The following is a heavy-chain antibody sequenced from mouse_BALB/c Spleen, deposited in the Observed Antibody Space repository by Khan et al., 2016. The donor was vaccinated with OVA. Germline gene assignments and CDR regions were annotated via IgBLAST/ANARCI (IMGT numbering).Heavy chain of an antibody. CDR2: INPSTGYT. CDR3: GRGGYYGAWLAY. CDR1: GYSFTTYW. J-gene: IGHJ3*01. D-gene: IGHD2-3*01. V-gene: IGHV1-7*01. Sequence: QVQLQQSGAELAKPGASVKISCKASGYSFTTYWMHWVKQRPGQGLEWIGYINPSTGYTNYNQNFRDRATLTADESSSTAYMELNSLTSDDSAGYVCGRGGYYGAWLAYWGQGTLVTVAA.